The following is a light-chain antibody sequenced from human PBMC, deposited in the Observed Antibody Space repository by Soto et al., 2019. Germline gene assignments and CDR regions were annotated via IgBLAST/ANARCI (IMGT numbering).Light chain of an antibody. V-gene: IGLV2-14*01. CDR3: GSYTSSSTLV. Sequence: QSALTHPASVSWSPGQSITISCTGTSSDVGGYNYVSWYQQHPGKAPKLMIYEVSNRPSGVSNRFSGSKSGNTASLTISGLQAEDEADYYCGSYTSSSTLVFGGGTKVTVL. J-gene: IGLJ2*01. CDR1: SSDVGGYNY. CDR2: EVS.